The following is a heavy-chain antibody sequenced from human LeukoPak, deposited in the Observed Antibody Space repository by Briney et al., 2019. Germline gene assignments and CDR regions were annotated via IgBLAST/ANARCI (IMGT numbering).Heavy chain of an antibody. J-gene: IGHJ4*02. CDR2: IYTSGTT. CDR3: ARQSGYTNHYFDH. Sequence: PSQTLSLTCTVSGGSISSDSYYWSWIRQPAGKGLEWIGRIYTSGTTNYKPSLKSRVTISLDTSKNQFSLKLSSVTAADTAVYYCARQSGYTNHYFDHWGQGTLVTVSS. CDR1: GGSISSDSYY. V-gene: IGHV4-61*02. D-gene: IGHD3-3*01.